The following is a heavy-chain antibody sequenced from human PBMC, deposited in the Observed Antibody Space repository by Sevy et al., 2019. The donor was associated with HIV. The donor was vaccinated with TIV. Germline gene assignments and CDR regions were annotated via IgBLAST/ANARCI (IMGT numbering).Heavy chain of an antibody. CDR2: ISGSGTRT. J-gene: IGHJ6*03. V-gene: IGHV3-23*01. CDR1: GFSFDRYG. CDR3: AKGGGGHYDPDEIGYYFYYYNMDV. D-gene: IGHD3-22*01. Sequence: GGSLRLSCAVSGFSFDRYGMTWVRQAPGKGLEWVSGISGSGTRTYYADSVKGRFSISRDNSKNRLYLQMNSLRSEDTAIYYCAKGGGGHYDPDEIGYYFYYYNMDVWGKGTTVTVSS.